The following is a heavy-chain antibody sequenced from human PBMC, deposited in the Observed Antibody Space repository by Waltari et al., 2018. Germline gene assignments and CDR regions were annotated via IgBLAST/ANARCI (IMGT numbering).Heavy chain of an antibody. D-gene: IGHD2-2*01. CDR2: ISFDGSK. CDR3: AREGGTSGYSGYFDD. J-gene: IGHJ4*02. Sequence: QLVESGGGVVQPGRSLRLSCAAPGSSFSNHIIHWVRQAPGKGLGWVTAISFDGSKYYADSVEGRFTIAGDNSKSTIFLQMSSLRPEDTAVYYCAREGGTSGYSGYFDDWGQGTLVTVSS. CDR1: GSSFSNHI. V-gene: IGHV3-30*15.